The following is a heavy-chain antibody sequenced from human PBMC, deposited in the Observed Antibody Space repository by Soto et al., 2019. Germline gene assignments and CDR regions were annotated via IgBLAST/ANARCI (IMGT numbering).Heavy chain of an antibody. CDR2: ISNDGTNK. Sequence: QVQLVESGGGVVQPGRSLRLSCAASGFTFRSYGMHWVRQAPGKGLEWLAVISNDGTNKYLADSVKGRLTLSRDNSRNTLSMEINNMRPEDAAVYYCGKDNLDCSGSECPLYYYYGMDVWGQGTTVTVSS. CDR3: GKDNLDCSGSECPLYYYYGMDV. CDR1: GFTFRSYG. D-gene: IGHD2-8*02. V-gene: IGHV3-30*18. J-gene: IGHJ6*02.